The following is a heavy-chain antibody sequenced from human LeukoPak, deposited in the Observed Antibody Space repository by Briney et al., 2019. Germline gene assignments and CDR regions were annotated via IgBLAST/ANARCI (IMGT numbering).Heavy chain of an antibody. J-gene: IGHJ4*02. CDR3: ARDRYDRAFDY. CDR1: GFTFSSYA. V-gene: IGHV3-30*04. D-gene: IGHD3-16*02. CDR2: ISYDGSNK. Sequence: GTSLRLSCAASGFTFSSYAMHWVRQAPGTGLEWVAVISYDGSNKYYADSVKGRFTISRDNSKNTLYLQMNSLRAEGTAVYYCARDRYDRAFDYWGQGTLVTVSS.